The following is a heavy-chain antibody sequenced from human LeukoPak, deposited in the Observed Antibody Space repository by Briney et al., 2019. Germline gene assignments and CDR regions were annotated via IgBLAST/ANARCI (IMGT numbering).Heavy chain of an antibody. D-gene: IGHD6-13*01. V-gene: IGHV3-23*01. Sequence: PGGSLRLSCAASGFTFSSYAMSWVRQAPGKGLEWVSAISGSGGSTYYADSVKGRFTISRDNSKNTLYLQMNSLRAEDTAVYYCTRRLDSGSWYGIDYWGQGTLVTVSS. CDR3: TRRLDSGSWYGIDY. J-gene: IGHJ4*02. CDR1: GFTFSSYA. CDR2: ISGSGGST.